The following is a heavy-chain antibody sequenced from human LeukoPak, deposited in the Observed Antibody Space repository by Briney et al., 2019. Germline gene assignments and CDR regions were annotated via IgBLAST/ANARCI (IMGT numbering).Heavy chain of an antibody. Sequence: GGSLRLSYAASGFTFSNAWMNWVRQAPGKGLEWVGRIKSKTNGGTTDYAAPVKGRFTISRGDSKNTLYLQMNSLKTEDTAVYYCSTTYYYDSSEGYWGQGTLVTVSS. CDR1: GFTFSNAW. CDR3: STTYYYDSSEGY. D-gene: IGHD3-22*01. J-gene: IGHJ4*02. CDR2: IKSKTNGGTT. V-gene: IGHV3-15*07.